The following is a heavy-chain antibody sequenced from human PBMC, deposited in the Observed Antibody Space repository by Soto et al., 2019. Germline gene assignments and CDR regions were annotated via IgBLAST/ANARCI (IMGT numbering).Heavy chain of an antibody. D-gene: IGHD3-9*01. V-gene: IGHV1-69*13. J-gene: IGHJ3*02. CDR3: ELTGGGGVGAFDI. CDR2: IIPIFGTA. Sequence: SVKVSCKASGGTFSSYAISWVRQAPGQGLEWMGGIIPIFGTANYAQKFQGRVTITADESTSTAYMELSSLRSEDTAVYYCELTGGGGVGAFDIWGQGTMVTVSS. CDR1: GGTFSSYA.